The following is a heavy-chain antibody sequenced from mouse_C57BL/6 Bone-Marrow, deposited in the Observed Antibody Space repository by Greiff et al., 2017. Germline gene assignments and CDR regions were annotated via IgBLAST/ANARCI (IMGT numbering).Heavy chain of an antibody. CDR1: GYTFTSYW. V-gene: IGHV1-64*01. CDR3: ASLTGTGYFDY. CDR2: IHPNSGST. J-gene: IGHJ2*01. D-gene: IGHD4-1*01. Sequence: QVQLKQPGAELVKPGASVKLSCKASGYTFTSYWMHWVKQRPGQGLEWIGMIHPNSGSTNYNEKFKSKATLTVDKSSRTAYMQLSSLTSEDSAVYYCASLTGTGYFDYWGQGTTLTVSS.